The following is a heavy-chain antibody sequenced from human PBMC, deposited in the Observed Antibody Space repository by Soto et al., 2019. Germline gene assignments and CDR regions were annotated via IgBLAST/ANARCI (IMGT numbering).Heavy chain of an antibody. Sequence: SETLCLTCTVSGGSVSSGSYYWSWIRQPPGKGLEWIGYIYYSGSTNYNPSLKSRVTISVDTSKNQFSLKLSSVTAADTAVYYCARTTVVTPDAFDIWGQGTMVTVSS. J-gene: IGHJ3*02. V-gene: IGHV4-61*01. CDR3: ARTTVVTPDAFDI. CDR1: GGSVSSGSYY. CDR2: IYYSGST. D-gene: IGHD4-17*01.